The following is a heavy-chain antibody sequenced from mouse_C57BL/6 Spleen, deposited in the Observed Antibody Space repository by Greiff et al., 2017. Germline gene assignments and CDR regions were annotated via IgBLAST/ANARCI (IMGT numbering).Heavy chain of an antibody. D-gene: IGHD2-4*01. CDR1: GYAFSSYG. J-gene: IGHJ3*01. CDR2: IYPGDGDT. CDR3: ARSDDYDAFAY. V-gene: IGHV1-80*01. Sequence: VQVVESGAELVKPGASVKISCKASGYAFSSYGMNWVKQRPGKGLEWIGQIYPGDGDTNYNGKFKGKATLTADKSSSTAYMLLSSLTSEDSAVYFCARSDDYDAFAYWGQGTLVTVSA.